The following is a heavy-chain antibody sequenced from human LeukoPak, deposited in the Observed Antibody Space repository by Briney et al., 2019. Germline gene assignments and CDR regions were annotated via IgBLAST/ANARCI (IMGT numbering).Heavy chain of an antibody. CDR3: ARNQGSDLDY. Sequence: GGSLRPSCAASGFTFSSYWMHWVRQAPGKGLGWVSRINSDGSTTTYADSVKGRFTTSRDNAKNTLYLQMNSLRAEDTAVYYCARNQGSDLDYWGQGTLVTVSS. CDR2: INSDGSTT. V-gene: IGHV3-74*01. CDR1: GFTFSSYW. J-gene: IGHJ4*02. D-gene: IGHD1-14*01.